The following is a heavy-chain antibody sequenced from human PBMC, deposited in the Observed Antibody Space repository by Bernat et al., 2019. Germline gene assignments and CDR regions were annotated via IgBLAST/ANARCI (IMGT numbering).Heavy chain of an antibody. D-gene: IGHD3-22*01. J-gene: IGHJ4*02. CDR3: ARTYDTSGYYSSGY. V-gene: IGHV3-21*01. CDR1: GFTFSDYS. Sequence: EVQLVESGGGLVKPGGSLRLSCAASGFTFSDYSMNWVRQAPGKGLEWVSSISHISSYIYYADSVKGRFTISRDNAKNSLYLQMNSLRAEDTAVYYCARTYDTSGYYSSGYWGQGTLVTVSS. CDR2: ISHISSYI.